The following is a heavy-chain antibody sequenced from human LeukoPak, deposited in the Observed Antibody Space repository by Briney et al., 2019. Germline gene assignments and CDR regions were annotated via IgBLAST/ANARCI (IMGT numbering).Heavy chain of an antibody. CDR3: ARGLHWLVPFDY. J-gene: IGHJ4*02. CDR2: IYYSGST. Sequence: SETLSLTCTVSGGSISSYYWSGILQPPGKGLEWIGYIYYSGSTNYNPSLKSRVTISVDTSKNQFSLNLTSVTAADTAVYYCARGLHWLVPFDYWGQGTLVTVSS. CDR1: GGSISSYY. D-gene: IGHD6-19*01. V-gene: IGHV4-59*01.